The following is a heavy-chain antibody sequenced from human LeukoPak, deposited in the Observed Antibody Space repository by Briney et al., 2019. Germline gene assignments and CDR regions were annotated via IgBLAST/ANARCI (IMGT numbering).Heavy chain of an antibody. V-gene: IGHV4-59*12. CDR2: IYYSGST. CDR1: GGSFSGYY. D-gene: IGHD4-17*01. Sequence: SETLSLTCAVYGGSFSGYYWSWIRQPPGKGLEWIGYIYYSGSTNYNPSLKSRVTISVDTSKNQFSLKLSSVTAADTAVYYCARGPGKSPPTGYWGQGTLVTVSS. CDR3: ARGPGKSPPTGY. J-gene: IGHJ4*02.